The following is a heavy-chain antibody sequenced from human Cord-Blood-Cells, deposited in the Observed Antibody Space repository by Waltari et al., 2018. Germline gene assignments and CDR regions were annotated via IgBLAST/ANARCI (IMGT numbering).Heavy chain of an antibody. Sequence: EVQLVETGGGLIQPGGSLRLSCAASGFTVSSNYMSWVRQDPGKGLGGVSVIYSGGSTYYADSVKGRFTISRDNSKNTLYLQMNSLRAEDTAVYYCARVVTGFFDYWGQGTLVTVSS. V-gene: IGHV3-53*02. CDR2: IYSGGST. J-gene: IGHJ4*02. CDR1: GFTVSSNY. D-gene: IGHD2-21*02. CDR3: ARVVTGFFDY.